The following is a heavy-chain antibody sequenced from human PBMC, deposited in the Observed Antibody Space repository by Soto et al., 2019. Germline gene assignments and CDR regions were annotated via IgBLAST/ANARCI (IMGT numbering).Heavy chain of an antibody. Sequence: PGGALRLSCAASVFTVSSTYMSWVRQAPGKGLEWVSVIYSGGSTYYADSVRGRFTISRDNSKNTLYLQMKSLRAEDTAVYYCARDPPATRHGMDVWGQGTTVTVSS. CDR1: VFTVSSTY. CDR3: ARDPPATRHGMDV. J-gene: IGHJ6*02. V-gene: IGHV3-53*01. CDR2: IYSGGST.